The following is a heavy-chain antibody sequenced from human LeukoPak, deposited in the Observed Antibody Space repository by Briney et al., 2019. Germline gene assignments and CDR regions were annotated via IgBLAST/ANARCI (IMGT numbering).Heavy chain of an antibody. D-gene: IGHD5-18*01. J-gene: IGHJ6*02. CDR3: ARENHLPLWIQLHYYGMDV. Sequence: QPGGSLRLSCAASGFTFSSYGMHWVRQAPGKGLEWVAVIWYDGSNKYYADSVKGRFTISRDNAKNSLYLQMNSLRAEDTAVYYCARENHLPLWIQLHYYGMDVWGQGTTVTVSS. CDR2: IWYDGSNK. CDR1: GFTFSSYG. V-gene: IGHV3-33*01.